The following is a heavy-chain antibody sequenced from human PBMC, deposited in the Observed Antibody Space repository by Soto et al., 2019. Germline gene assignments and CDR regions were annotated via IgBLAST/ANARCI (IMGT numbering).Heavy chain of an antibody. J-gene: IGHJ4*02. V-gene: IGHV4-39*01. CDR1: GGSISSSSYY. Sequence: QLQLQEWGPGLVKPSETLSLTCTVSGGSISSSSYYWGWIRQPPGAGLEWIGSIYYSGSTYYNPSLKSRVTLSVDASKNQFSLKLSSVTAADTAVYYCARGLAAPHGNPFDYWGQGTLVTVSS. CDR2: IYYSGST. D-gene: IGHD6-6*01. CDR3: ARGLAAPHGNPFDY.